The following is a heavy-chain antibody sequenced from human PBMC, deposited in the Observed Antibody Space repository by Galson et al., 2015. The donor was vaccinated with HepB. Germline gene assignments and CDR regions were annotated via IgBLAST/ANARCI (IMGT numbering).Heavy chain of an antibody. CDR2: IHHTDIT. D-gene: IGHD4/OR15-4a*01. CDR1: GDSISSGLW. Sequence: ETLSLTCAVSGDSISSGLWWTWVRQPPGKGREWIGEIHHTDITNYNSSLESRVTISIAKSKHQFFLSLNSATAADTAVYYCVGGVIMAKAAYFQAWGLGTLVTVSS. V-gene: IGHV4-4*02. J-gene: IGHJ1*01. CDR3: VGGVIMAKAAYFQA.